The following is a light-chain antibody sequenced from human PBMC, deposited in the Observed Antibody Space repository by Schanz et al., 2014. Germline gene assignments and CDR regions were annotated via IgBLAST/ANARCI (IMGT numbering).Light chain of an antibody. V-gene: IGLV2-8*01. CDR1: SSDVGGYNY. Sequence: QSALTQPPSASGSPGQSVTISCTGTSSDVGGYNYVSWYQQHPGKAPKLMIYEAAKRPSGVPDRFSGSKSGNTASLTVSGLQAEDEADYYCSSYGGNLGVFGTGTKLTVL. J-gene: IGLJ1*01. CDR2: EAA. CDR3: SSYGGNLGV.